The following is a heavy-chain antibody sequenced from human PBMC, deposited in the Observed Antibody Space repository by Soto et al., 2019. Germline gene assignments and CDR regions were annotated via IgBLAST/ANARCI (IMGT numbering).Heavy chain of an antibody. CDR2: IYHSGST. Sequence: SETLSLTCAVSGGSISRGGYSWSWIRQPPGKGLEWIGYIYHSGSTYYNPSLKSRVTISVDKSKNQFSLKLSSVTAADTAVYYCARSPDSSGYYPRWYYYGMDVWGQGTTVTVSS. D-gene: IGHD3-22*01. CDR3: ARSPDSSGYYPRWYYYGMDV. CDR1: GGSISRGGYS. V-gene: IGHV4-30-2*01. J-gene: IGHJ6*02.